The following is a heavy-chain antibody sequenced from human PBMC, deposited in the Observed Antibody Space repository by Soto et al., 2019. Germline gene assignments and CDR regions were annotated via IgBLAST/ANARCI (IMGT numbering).Heavy chain of an antibody. Sequence: SETLSLTCTVSGGSVSTYYWNWIRQPPGKGLEWIGYIYYTGSANYNPSLKGRVAISVDTSKNQFSLKLSSVTAADTAVYYCARHLVAGPAKYGSGSPFDYWGQGTLVTVSS. V-gene: IGHV4-59*08. CDR3: ARHLVAGPAKYGSGSPFDY. CDR1: GGSVSTYY. D-gene: IGHD3-10*01. CDR2: IYYTGSA. J-gene: IGHJ4*02.